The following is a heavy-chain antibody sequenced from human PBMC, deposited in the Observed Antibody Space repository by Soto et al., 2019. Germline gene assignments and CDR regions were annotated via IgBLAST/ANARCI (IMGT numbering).Heavy chain of an antibody. CDR2: IYYTGDT. V-gene: IGHV4-59*02. CDR3: ARESAGSGESNWFDP. J-gene: IGHJ5*02. D-gene: IGHD3-10*01. Sequence: PSETLSLTCTVSGGSVTSYYWSWVRQPPGKGLEWIGFIYYTGDTKYSASLKSRVTISMDTSQNPLSMKLRSVTAADTAVYYCARESAGSGESNWFDPWGQGTLVTVSS. CDR1: GGSVTSYY.